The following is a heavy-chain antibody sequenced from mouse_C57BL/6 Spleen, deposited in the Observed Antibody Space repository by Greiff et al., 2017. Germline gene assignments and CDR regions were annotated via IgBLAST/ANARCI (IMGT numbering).Heavy chain of an antibody. V-gene: IGHV1-69*01. CDR2: IDPSDSYT. Sequence: VQLQQPGAELVMPGASVKLSCKASGYTFTSYWMHWVKQRPGQGLECIGEIDPSDSYTNYNQKFKGKSTLTVDKSSSTAYMQLSSLTSEDSAVYYYARRSFNWDFDYWGQGTTLTVSS. CDR3: ARRSFNWDFDY. CDR1: GYTFTSYW. J-gene: IGHJ2*01. D-gene: IGHD4-1*01.